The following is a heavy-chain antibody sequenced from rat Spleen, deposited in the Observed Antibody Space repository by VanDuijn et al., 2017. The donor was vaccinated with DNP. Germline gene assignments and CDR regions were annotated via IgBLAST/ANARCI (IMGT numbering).Heavy chain of an antibody. CDR1: GFSLANYN. J-gene: IGHJ4*01. CDR2: IWTSGNT. V-gene: IGHV2-30*01. D-gene: IGHD1-4*01. CDR3: ASHAGLPGYILAMDA. Sequence: QVQLKESGPALVQPSQTLALTCTVAGFSLANYNVHWVRQPPGKGLEWMGVIWTSGNTDYNSALRSRLSISRDTSKSQVFLKMNSLQAEDIATYYCASHAGLPGYILAMDAWGQGTSVTVSS.